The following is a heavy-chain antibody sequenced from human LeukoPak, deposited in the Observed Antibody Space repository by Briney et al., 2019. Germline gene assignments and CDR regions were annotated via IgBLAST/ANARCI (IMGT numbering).Heavy chain of an antibody. Sequence: ASVKVSCKASGYTFTSYDINGGRQATGQGLEWRGWMKANSGNTGYAQKFQGRVTMTRNTSISTAYMELSSLRSEDTAVYYCARAGSMVPAAIFGYYYYYGMDVWGQGTTVTVSS. CDR2: MKANSGNT. CDR3: ARAGSMVPAAIFGYYYYYGMDV. D-gene: IGHD2-2*01. J-gene: IGHJ6*02. CDR1: GYTFTSYD. V-gene: IGHV1-8*01.